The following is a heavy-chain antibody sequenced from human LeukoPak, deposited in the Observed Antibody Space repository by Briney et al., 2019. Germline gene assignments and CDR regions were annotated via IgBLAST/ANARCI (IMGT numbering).Heavy chain of an antibody. CDR3: ARAEYSSSFDHYYYNYMDV. CDR1: GFTLSSHA. J-gene: IGHJ6*03. CDR2: ISYDGNIK. Sequence: GGSLRLSCAASGFTLSSHAIHWVRQAPGKGLEWVALISYDGNIKYYADSVKGRFTISRDNSKNTLYLQMNSLRAEDTAVYYCARAEYSSSFDHYYYNYMDVWGKGTTVTISS. V-gene: IGHV3-30*04. D-gene: IGHD6-6*01.